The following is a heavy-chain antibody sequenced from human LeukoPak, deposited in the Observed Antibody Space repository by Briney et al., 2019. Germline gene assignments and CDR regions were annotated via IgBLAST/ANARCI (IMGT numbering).Heavy chain of an antibody. Sequence: GGSLRLSCAASGFTVSSNYMSWVRQAPGEGREWVSVIYSGGSTYYADTMKGRFTISRDNSKNTLYLQMNSLKAEDTAVNYFAKDIAVAGRTVFWGQGTRVTVSS. CDR3: AKDIAVAGRTVF. J-gene: IGHJ4*02. CDR1: GFTVSSNY. D-gene: IGHD6-19*01. CDR2: IYSGGST. V-gene: IGHV3-53*01.